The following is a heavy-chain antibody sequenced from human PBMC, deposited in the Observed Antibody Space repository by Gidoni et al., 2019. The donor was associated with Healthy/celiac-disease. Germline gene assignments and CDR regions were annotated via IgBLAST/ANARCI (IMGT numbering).Heavy chain of an antibody. CDR3: ATTTAGYSSSWSYWYFDL. CDR1: GYTLTELP. J-gene: IGHJ2*01. CDR2: FDPEDGET. D-gene: IGHD6-13*01. V-gene: IGHV1-24*01. Sequence: VKLVQSGAEVKKPVASVKVSRKVSGYTLTELPMPWVRQAPGNGLEWMGGFDPEDGETIYAQKFQGRVTMTEDTSTDTAYMELSSLRSEDTAVYYCATTTAGYSSSWSYWYFDLWGRGTLVTVSS.